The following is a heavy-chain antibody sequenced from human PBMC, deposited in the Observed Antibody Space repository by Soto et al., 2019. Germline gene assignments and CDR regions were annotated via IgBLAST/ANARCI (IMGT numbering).Heavy chain of an antibody. Sequence: XDSLKLSCKCSGNSFTSYWIGLVLQMPGKGLEWMGIIYPGDSDTRYSPSFQGQVTISADKSISTAYLQWSSLKASDTAMYYCARSTIRGYSQPYYFDYWGQGTLVTVSS. J-gene: IGHJ4*02. D-gene: IGHD5-18*01. V-gene: IGHV5-51*01. CDR1: GNSFTSYW. CDR2: IYPGDSDT. CDR3: ARSTIRGYSQPYYFDY.